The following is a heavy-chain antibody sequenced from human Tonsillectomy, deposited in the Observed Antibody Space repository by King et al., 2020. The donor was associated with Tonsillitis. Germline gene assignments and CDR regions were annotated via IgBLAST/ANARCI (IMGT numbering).Heavy chain of an antibody. CDR1: GFTFNSHS. V-gene: IGHV3-30-3*01. Sequence: VQLVESGGGVVQPGRSLRLSCAASGFTFNSHSMDWVRQAPGKGLEWVAIISFDGGNKYYADSVKGRFTISRDNSKNTLDLQMNSLRTEDTAVYYCARQIMGLWFGPEDYYYGMDVWGQGTTVTVSS. J-gene: IGHJ6*02. CDR2: ISFDGGNK. CDR3: ARQIMGLWFGPEDYYYGMDV. D-gene: IGHD3-10*01.